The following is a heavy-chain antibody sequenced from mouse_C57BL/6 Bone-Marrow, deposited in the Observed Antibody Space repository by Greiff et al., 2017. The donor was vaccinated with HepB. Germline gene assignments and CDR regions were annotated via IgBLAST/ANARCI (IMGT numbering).Heavy chain of an antibody. CDR2: IYPGDGDT. J-gene: IGHJ2*01. Sequence: VQRVESGPELVKPGASVKISCKASGYAFSSSWMNWVKQRPGKGLEWIGRIYPGDGDTNYNGKFKGKATLTADKSSSTAYMQLSSLTSEDAAVYFCARVEDGYPLGGQGTTLTVSS. CDR1: GYAFSSSW. CDR3: ARVEDGYPL. D-gene: IGHD2-3*01. V-gene: IGHV1-82*01.